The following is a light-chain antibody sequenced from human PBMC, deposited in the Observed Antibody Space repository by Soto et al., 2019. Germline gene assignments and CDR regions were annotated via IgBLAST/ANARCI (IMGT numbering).Light chain of an antibody. V-gene: IGKV3-15*01. CDR2: GAS. CDR3: QQYHNWPLT. CDR1: QSVSNN. J-gene: IGKJ1*01. Sequence: EIVMTQSPATLSVSPGERATLSCRASQSVSNNLAWSHQKPGLAPRLLIYGASTRATGIPARFSGSGSGTEFTLTISSPQSEDFAVYYCQQYHNWPLTFGQGTKVEIK.